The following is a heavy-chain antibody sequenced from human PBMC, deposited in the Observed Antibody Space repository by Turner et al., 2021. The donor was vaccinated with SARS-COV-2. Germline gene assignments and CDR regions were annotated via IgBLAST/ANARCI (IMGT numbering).Heavy chain of an antibody. CDR3: AKGDDSRKSGLL. CDR2: IHPGGTT. D-gene: IGHD2-15*01. Sequence: QVQLQQWGAGLLKPSETLSLTCAVYGGSFSVYNWTWIRQPPEKGLEWVGEIHPGGTTYHNPSLKGRVTMSVDTSKNQFYLKVSSVTAADTAVYYCAKGDDSRKSGLLWGQGTLVTVSS. V-gene: IGHV4-34*02. CDR1: GGSFSVYN. J-gene: IGHJ4*02.